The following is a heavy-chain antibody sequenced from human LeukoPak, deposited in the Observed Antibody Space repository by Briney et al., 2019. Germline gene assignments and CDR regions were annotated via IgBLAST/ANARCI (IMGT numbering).Heavy chain of an antibody. Sequence: GESLRISCKGSGYSFSSYWISWVRQMPGKGMELMWKIDPSDSYTTYSPSFQGHVTISADRSVSTAYLQWSSLKASDTAMYYCARPAVAGQNWYFDLWGRGTLVTVSS. J-gene: IGHJ2*01. D-gene: IGHD6-19*01. CDR3: ARPAVAGQNWYFDL. V-gene: IGHV5-10-1*01. CDR2: IDPSDSYT. CDR1: GYSFSSYW.